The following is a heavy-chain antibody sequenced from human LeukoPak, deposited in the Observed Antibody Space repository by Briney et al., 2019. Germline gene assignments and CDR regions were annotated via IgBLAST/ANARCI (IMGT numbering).Heavy chain of an antibody. J-gene: IGHJ4*02. CDR1: GYTFTSYD. CDR2: IIPIFGTA. Sequence: GASVKVSCKASGYTFTSYDISWVRQAPGQGLEWMGGIIPIFGTANYAQKFQGRVTITTDESTSTAYMELSSLRSEDTAVYYCARAPKYCGGDCYIFDYWGQGTLVTVSS. D-gene: IGHD2-21*01. CDR3: ARAPKYCGGDCYIFDY. V-gene: IGHV1-69*05.